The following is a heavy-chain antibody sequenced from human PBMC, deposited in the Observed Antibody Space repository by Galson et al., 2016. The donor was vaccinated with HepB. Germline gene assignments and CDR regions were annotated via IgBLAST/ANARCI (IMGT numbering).Heavy chain of an antibody. CDR3: ARQSIQWGYSDF. Sequence: SETLSLTCSVSGGSIIDTSYYWAVIRQPPGKGLEWNGTIYYSGITYYNPSLKSRLTISVDTSKHHFSLRLTSVTASDTAVYYCARQSIQWGYSDFWGQGTLVTVSS. D-gene: IGHD3-22*01. V-gene: IGHV4-39*01. J-gene: IGHJ4*02. CDR2: IYYSGIT. CDR1: GGSIIDTSYY.